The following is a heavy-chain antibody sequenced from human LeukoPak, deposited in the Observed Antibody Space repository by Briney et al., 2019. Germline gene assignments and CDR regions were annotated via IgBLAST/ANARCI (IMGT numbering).Heavy chain of an antibody. V-gene: IGHV1-2*02. Sequence: ASVKVSCKASGYTFTGYYMHWVRQAPGQGLEWMGWINPNSGGTNYVQKFQGRVTMTRDTSISTAHMELSRLTSDDTAVYYCARDNSGGYYGSDDSWGQGTLVTVSS. CDR1: GYTFTGYY. J-gene: IGHJ4*02. CDR2: INPNSGGT. D-gene: IGHD3-10*01. CDR3: ARDNSGGYYGSDDS.